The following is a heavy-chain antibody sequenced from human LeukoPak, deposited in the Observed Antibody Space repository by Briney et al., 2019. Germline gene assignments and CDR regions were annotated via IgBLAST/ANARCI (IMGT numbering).Heavy chain of an antibody. V-gene: IGHV1-18*01. Sequence: ASVKVSCKASGYTFTSYGISWVRQAPGQGREWMGWISAYNGNTNYEQKLQGRVTITTETSTSTAYMELRSLRSDDTAVYYCARDLVGGYSYGQASDYWGQGTLVTVSS. D-gene: IGHD5-18*01. CDR3: ARDLVGGYSYGQASDY. CDR2: ISAYNGNT. J-gene: IGHJ4*02. CDR1: GYTFTSYG.